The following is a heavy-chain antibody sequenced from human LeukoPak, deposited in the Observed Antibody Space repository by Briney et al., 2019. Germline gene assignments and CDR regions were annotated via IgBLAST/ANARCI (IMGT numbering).Heavy chain of an antibody. V-gene: IGHV3-21*01. CDR1: GFTFSSYS. CDR3: ARDGSSWFQTNNWFDP. J-gene: IGHJ5*02. Sequence: PGGSLRLSCAASGFTFSSYSMNWVRQAPGKGLEGVASISRSSSYIYYADSVKGRFTISRDNAKNSLYLQMNSLRAEDTAVYYCARDGSSWFQTNNWFDPWGQGTLVTVSS. D-gene: IGHD6-13*01. CDR2: ISRSSSYI.